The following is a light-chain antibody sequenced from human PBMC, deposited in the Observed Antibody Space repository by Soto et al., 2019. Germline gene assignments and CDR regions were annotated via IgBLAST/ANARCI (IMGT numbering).Light chain of an antibody. CDR3: QQYNNWPLT. CDR1: QSVGSN. J-gene: IGKJ4*01. Sequence: RVVTQAPATLSVSPGDRATLSCRASQSVGSNLAWYQQKPGQAPRLLVYGASTRATGVPASFSGSGSGTEFTLTISSLQSEVFAVYYCQQYNNWPLTFGGGTKVDIK. CDR2: GAS. V-gene: IGKV3-15*01.